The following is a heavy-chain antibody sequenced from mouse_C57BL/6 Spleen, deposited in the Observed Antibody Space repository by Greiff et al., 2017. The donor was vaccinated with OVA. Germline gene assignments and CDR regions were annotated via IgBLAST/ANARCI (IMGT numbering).Heavy chain of an antibody. V-gene: IGHV5-9-1*02. CDR2: ISSGGDYI. CDR1: GFTFSSYA. D-gene: IGHD1-1*01. CDR3: TRGGYGSGYPPYFDV. J-gene: IGHJ1*03. Sequence: EVHLVESGEGLVKPGGSLKLSCAASGFTFSSYAMSWVRQTPEKRLEWVAYISSGGDYIYYADTVKGRFTISRDNARNTLYLQMSSLKSEDTARYYCTRGGYGSGYPPYFDVWGTGTTVTVSS.